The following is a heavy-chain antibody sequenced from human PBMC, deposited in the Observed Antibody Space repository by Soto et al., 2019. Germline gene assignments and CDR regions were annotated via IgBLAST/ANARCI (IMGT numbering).Heavy chain of an antibody. CDR2: ISGSGGST. CDR3: ANIPSGYSSSWYSSPNYYYYMDV. D-gene: IGHD6-13*01. J-gene: IGHJ6*03. CDR1: GFTFSSYA. V-gene: IGHV3-23*01. Sequence: GGSLRLSCAASGFTFSSYAMSLVRQAPGKGLEWVSAISGSGGSTYYADSVKGRFTISRDNSKNTLYLQMNSLRAEDTGVYYCANIPSGYSSSWYSSPNYYYYMDVWGKGTTVTVSS.